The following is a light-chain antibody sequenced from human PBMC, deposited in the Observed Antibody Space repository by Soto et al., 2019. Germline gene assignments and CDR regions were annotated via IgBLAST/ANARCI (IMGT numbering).Light chain of an antibody. CDR3: AAWDDSLNGHYV. Sequence: QSVLTQPPSASGTPGQRVTISCSGNSSNIGSNTVNWYQQLPGTAPKPLIYSSNQRPSGVPDRFSGSKSGTSASLAISGLQSEDEADYYCAAWDDSLNGHYVFGTGTKVTVL. CDR2: SSN. J-gene: IGLJ1*01. V-gene: IGLV1-44*01. CDR1: SSNIGSNT.